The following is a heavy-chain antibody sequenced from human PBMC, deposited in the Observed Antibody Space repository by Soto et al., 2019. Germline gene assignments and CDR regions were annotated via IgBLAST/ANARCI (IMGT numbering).Heavy chain of an antibody. CDR3: ARGDCSGGSCYYFDY. CDR1: VGSSSSGGYF. V-gene: IGHV4-31*11. Sequence: TLSLTCAVSVGSSSSGGYFWSWILQHPGKGLEWIGFIFYSGSTFYNPSLKSPVTISVDTSKNQFSLKLTSVTAADTAVYYCARGDCSGGSCYYFDYWGQGTLVTVSS. J-gene: IGHJ4*02. CDR2: IFYSGST. D-gene: IGHD2-15*01.